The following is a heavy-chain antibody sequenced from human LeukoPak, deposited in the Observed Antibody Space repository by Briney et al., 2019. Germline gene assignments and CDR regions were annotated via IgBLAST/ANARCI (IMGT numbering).Heavy chain of an antibody. V-gene: IGHV1-8*01. D-gene: IGHD2-8*01. Sequence: ASVNVSCKASGYTFTSYDINWVRQPTRQGLEWMGWRNPNSGNTGYAQKFQARVTMTRNTSIRTAYMELSSLRSEDTAVYYRARAGRYCTNGVCYAGAGKYYYYYYGMDVWGQGTTVTVSS. CDR2: RNPNSGNT. CDR3: ARAGRYCTNGVCYAGAGKYYYYYYGMDV. CDR1: GYTFTSYD. J-gene: IGHJ6*02.